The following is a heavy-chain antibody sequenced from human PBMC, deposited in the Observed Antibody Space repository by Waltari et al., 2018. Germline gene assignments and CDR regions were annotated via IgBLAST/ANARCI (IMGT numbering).Heavy chain of an antibody. J-gene: IGHJ3*02. V-gene: IGHV4-38-2*02. CDR1: GYSINRCYY. D-gene: IGHD7-27*01. CDR2: IFRSDTT. CDR3: ARALNWGSTGAINK. Sequence: QVQLQESGPGLVKPSETLSLTCTVSGYSINRCYYWGWIRQSPGKGLEWIGGIFRSDTTHYNPSLKSRVTISGDTSKNQVSLRLNSVTAADTAMYYCARALNWGSTGAINKWGRGTMVTVSS.